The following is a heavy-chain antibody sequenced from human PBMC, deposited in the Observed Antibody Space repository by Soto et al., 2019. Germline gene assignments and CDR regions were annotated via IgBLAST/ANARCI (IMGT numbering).Heavy chain of an antibody. D-gene: IGHD4-17*01. CDR1: GFAFSNHG. Sequence: QGQLVESGGGVVQPGRSLRLSCAASGFAFSNHGMHWVRQAPGKGLEWLAVIVREGSEKFYADSVKGRFTISRDNSKNTRYLEMSSLRAEDTAVYYCARDDDYADNGIDLWGQGTLVTVSS. J-gene: IGHJ4*02. CDR2: IVREGSEK. CDR3: ARDDDYADNGIDL. V-gene: IGHV3-33*01.